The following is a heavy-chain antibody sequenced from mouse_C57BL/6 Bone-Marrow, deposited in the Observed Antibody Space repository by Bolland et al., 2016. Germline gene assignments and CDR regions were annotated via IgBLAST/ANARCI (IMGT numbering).Heavy chain of an antibody. CDR3: ARGSPFAY. Sequence: SGNTYYNEKFKGKATLTGDKSSSTAYMELRSLTSEDSAVYFCARGSPFAYWGQGTLV. J-gene: IGHJ3*01. CDR2: SGNT. V-gene: IGHV1-81*01.